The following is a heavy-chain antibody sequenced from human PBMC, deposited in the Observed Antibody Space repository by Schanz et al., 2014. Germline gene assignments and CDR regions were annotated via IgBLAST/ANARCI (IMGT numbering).Heavy chain of an antibody. V-gene: IGHV3-7*01. D-gene: IGHD2-21*01. CDR3: AREDCSATSCYFRY. CDR1: GFSFSTHW. CDR2: IGDDGADK. J-gene: IGHJ4*02. Sequence: EVQLVESGGGLVQPGGSLRLSCAASGFSFSTHWMAWVRQAPGKGLEWVANIGDDGADKYYLDSVRGRFTISRDNTKNFLHLEMNNLRAEDTAVYYCAREDCSATSCYFRYWGQGTLVTVSS.